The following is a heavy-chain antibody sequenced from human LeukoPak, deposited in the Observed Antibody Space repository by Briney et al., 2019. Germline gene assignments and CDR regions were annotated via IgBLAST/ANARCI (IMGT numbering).Heavy chain of an antibody. CDR1: GYTFTSYD. J-gene: IGHJ4*02. CDR2: MNPNSGNT. D-gene: IGHD6-6*01. CDR3: ARFSSIAAAFDY. V-gene: IGHV1-8*01. Sequence: VASVKVSCKASGYTFTSYDINWVRQATGQGLEWMGWMNPNSGNTGYAQKFQGRVTMTRNTSISTAYMELSSLRSEDTAVYYCARFSSIAAAFDYWGQGTLVTVSS.